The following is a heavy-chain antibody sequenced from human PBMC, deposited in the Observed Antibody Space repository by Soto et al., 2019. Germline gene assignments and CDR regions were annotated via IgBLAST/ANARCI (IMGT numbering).Heavy chain of an antibody. V-gene: IGHV1-69*13. CDR3: ARVRGIAARRQVFDY. CDR2: IIPIFGTA. Sequence: ASVKVSCKASGGTFSSYAISWVRQAPGQGLEWMGGIIPIFGTANYAQKFQGRVTITADESTSTAYMELSSLRSEDTAVYYCARVRGIAARRQVFDYWGQGTLVTVSS. J-gene: IGHJ4*02. D-gene: IGHD6-6*01. CDR1: GGTFSSYA.